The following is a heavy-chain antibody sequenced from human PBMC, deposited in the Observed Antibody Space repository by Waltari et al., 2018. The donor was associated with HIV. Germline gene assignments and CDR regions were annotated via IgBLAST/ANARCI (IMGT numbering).Heavy chain of an antibody. D-gene: IGHD2-2*01. V-gene: IGHV1-69*01. CDR3: ARDSVSELVVVPAVMDY. CDR2: RIPSFGTA. CDR1: GGTFSSYG. J-gene: IGHJ4*02. Sequence: QVQLVQSGAEVRKPGSSVNVSCKASGGTFSSYGISWVRQAPGQGLEWMGGRIPSFGTANDAQKFQGRVTMTADESTSTAYMELSSLRSEDAAVYYCARDSVSELVVVPAVMDYWGQGTLVTVSS.